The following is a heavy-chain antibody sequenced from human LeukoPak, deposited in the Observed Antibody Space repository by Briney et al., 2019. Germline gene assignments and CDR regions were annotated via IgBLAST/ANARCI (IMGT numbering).Heavy chain of an antibody. CDR3: ARRRSCSGGSCYEDFDY. D-gene: IGHD2-15*01. J-gene: IGHJ4*02. CDR2: INPGDSDT. CDR1: GYSFTSYW. V-gene: IGHV5-51*01. Sequence: GESLKISCKGSGYSFTSYWIGWVRQMPGKGLEWLGLINPGDSDTRYSPSFQGQVTISADKSISTANLQWSSLKASDTAMYYCARRRSCSGGSCYEDFDYWGQGTLVTVSS.